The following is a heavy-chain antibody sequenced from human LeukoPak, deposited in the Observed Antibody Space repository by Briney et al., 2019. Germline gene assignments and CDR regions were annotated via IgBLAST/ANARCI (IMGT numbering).Heavy chain of an antibody. CDR1: GGSFSGYY. V-gene: IGHV4-34*01. D-gene: IGHD3-3*01. CDR2: INHSGST. CDR3: AREGSRDFWSGPVYYFDY. J-gene: IGHJ4*02. Sequence: SETLSLTCAVYGGSFSGYYWSWIRQPPGKGLEWIGEINHSGSTNYNPSLKSRVTISVDTSKNQFSLKLSSVTAADTAVYYCAREGSRDFWSGPVYYFDYWGQGTLVTVSS.